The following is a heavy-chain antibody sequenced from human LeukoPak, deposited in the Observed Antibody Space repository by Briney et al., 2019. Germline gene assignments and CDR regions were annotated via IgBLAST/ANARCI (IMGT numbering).Heavy chain of an antibody. CDR3: ARHRPYGRYFDY. D-gene: IGHD4-17*01. V-gene: IGHV4-34*01. J-gene: IGHJ4*02. CDR2: INHSGST. CDR1: GGSFSGYN. Sequence: SETLSLTCAVYGGSFSGYNWIWIRQTPGEGLEWIGEINHSGSTNYNPSLKSRVTISVDTSKNQFSLKLSSVTAADTAVYYCARHRPYGRYFDYWGQGTLVTVSS.